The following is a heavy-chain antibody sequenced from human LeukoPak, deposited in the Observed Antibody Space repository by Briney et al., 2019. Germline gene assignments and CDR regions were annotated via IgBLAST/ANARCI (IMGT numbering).Heavy chain of an antibody. CDR3: ARNSFLWFGDYSECYNDY. CDR2: ISAYNGNT. D-gene: IGHD3-10*01. V-gene: IGHV1-18*01. CDR1: GYTFTSYG. J-gene: IGHJ4*02. Sequence: ASVKVSCKASGYTFTSYGISWVRQAPGQGLEWMGWISAYNGNTNYAQKLQGRVTMTTDTSTSTAYMEVRRLRADDKAVYDSARNSFLWFGDYSECYNDYWGQGTLVTVS.